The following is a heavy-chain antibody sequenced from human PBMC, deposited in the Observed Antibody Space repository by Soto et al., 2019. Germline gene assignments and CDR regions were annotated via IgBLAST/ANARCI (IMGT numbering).Heavy chain of an antibody. D-gene: IGHD5-12*01. CDR3: ARHHGPTTPENWFDP. CDR1: GYTFFTYD. CDR2: ISTYSGDT. J-gene: IGHJ5*02. V-gene: IGHV1-18*01. Sequence: ASVKVSCKASGYTFFTYDISWVRQAPGQGLEWMGWISTYSGDTKYAQKFQGRVTMTTDTSTTTAYLELRSLRSDGTAVYYCARHHGPTTPENWFDPWGQGTLVTVSS.